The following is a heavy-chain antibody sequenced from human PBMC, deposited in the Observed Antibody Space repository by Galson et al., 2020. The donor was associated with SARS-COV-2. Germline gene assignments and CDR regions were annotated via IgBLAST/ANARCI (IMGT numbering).Heavy chain of an antibody. J-gene: IGHJ3*02. D-gene: IGHD2-2*01. CDR1: GGSISSSSYY. CDR3: ARDTAVSYIVVVPAALDAFDI. CDR2: IYYSGST. V-gene: IGHV4-39*07. Sequence: SETLSLTCTVSGGSISSSSYYWGWIRQPPGKGLEWIGSIYYSGSTYYNPSLKSRVTISVDTSKNQFSLKLSSVTAADTAVYYCARDTAVSYIVVVPAALDAFDIWGQGTMVTVSS.